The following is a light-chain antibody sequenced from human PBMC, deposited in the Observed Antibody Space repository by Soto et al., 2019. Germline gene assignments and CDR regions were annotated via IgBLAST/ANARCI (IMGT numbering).Light chain of an antibody. Sequence: DIQMTQSPSSVSASEGDRVTITCRSSEDISTWLAWYQQKPGKAPKLLIYAASSLQSGVPSRFSGSGSGTDFTLTISSLQPEDFATYYCQHADSFPLITFGQGTRLEIK. CDR1: EDISTW. J-gene: IGKJ5*01. V-gene: IGKV1-12*01. CDR3: QHADSFPLIT. CDR2: AAS.